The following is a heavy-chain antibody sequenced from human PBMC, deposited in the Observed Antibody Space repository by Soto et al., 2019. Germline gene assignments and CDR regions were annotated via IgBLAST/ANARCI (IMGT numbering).Heavy chain of an antibody. V-gene: IGHV2-5*02. CDR1: GFSLSTSEVG. CDR2: IYWDNDK. Sequence: QITLRESGPTLVKPTQTLTLTCTFSGFSLSTSEVGVAWIRQPPGKALEWLALIYWDNDKRYSPSLKSRLTIPKDTSKKQVALTLTNMDPADTATYYCALRKTASSTLDPWGQGTLVTVSS. D-gene: IGHD2-2*01. CDR3: ALRKTASSTLDP. J-gene: IGHJ5*02.